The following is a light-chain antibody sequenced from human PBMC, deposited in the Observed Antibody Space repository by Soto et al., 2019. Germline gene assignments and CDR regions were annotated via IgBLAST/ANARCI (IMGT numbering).Light chain of an antibody. Sequence: IQMTQAPSTLSGSVGDRVNITFRASQTISSWLAWYQQKPGKAPKSLIYPASRLQNGVPSNFSGSASGTDFTLTISSLQPEDFATYYCQQSYSTPPTFGQGTKVDIK. CDR1: QTISSW. J-gene: IGKJ1*01. CDR2: PAS. V-gene: IGKV1-39*01. CDR3: QQSYSTPPT.